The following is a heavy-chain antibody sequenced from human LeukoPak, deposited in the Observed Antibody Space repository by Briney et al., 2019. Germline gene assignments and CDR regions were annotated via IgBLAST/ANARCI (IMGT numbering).Heavy chain of an antibody. CDR2: ISSSSSYI. V-gene: IGHV3-21*01. CDR3: ARDPDSVYSSGWTHFDY. Sequence: GGSLRLSCAASGFTFSSYSMNGVRQAPGKGLEWVSSISSSSSYIYYADSVKGRFTISRDNAKNSLYLQMNSLRAEDTAVYYCARDPDSVYSSGWTHFDYWGQGTLVTVSS. D-gene: IGHD6-19*01. CDR1: GFTFSSYS. J-gene: IGHJ4*02.